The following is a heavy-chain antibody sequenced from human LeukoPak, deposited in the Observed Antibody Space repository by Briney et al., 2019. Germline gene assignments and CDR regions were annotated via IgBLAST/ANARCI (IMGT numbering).Heavy chain of an antibody. Sequence: GGSLRLSCAASGFTFDDYAMHWVRQAPGKGLEWVSGISWNSGSIGYADSVKGRFTISRDNAKNSLYLQMNSLRAEDTALCYCAKSLDDDYYYFDYWGQGTLVTVSS. D-gene: IGHD4-17*01. V-gene: IGHV3-9*01. CDR3: AKSLDDDYYYFDY. J-gene: IGHJ4*02. CDR2: ISWNSGSI. CDR1: GFTFDDYA.